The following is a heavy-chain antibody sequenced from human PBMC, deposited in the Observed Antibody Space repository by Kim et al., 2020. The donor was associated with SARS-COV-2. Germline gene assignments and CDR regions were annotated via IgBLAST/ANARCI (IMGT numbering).Heavy chain of an antibody. CDR3: ATPQGGTTGPSTPVIDAFDI. V-gene: IGHV1-69*13. J-gene: IGHJ3*02. CDR1: GGTFSSYA. D-gene: IGHD1-1*01. Sequence: SVKVSCKASGGTFSSYAISWVRQAPGQGLEWMGGIIPIFGTANYAQKFQGRVTITAEESTSTAYMELSSLRSEDTAVYYCATPQGGTTGPSTPVIDAFDIWGQGTMVTVSS. CDR2: IIPIFGTA.